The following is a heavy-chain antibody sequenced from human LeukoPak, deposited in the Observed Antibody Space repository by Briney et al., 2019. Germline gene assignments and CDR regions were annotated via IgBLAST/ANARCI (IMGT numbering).Heavy chain of an antibody. Sequence: GGSLRLSCAASGFTFSSYATHWVRQAPGKGLEWVAVISYDGSNKYYADSVKGRFTISRDNSKNTLYLQMNSLRAEDTAVYYCARIAMVRGVIDDYWGQGTLVTVSS. V-gene: IGHV3-30*04. D-gene: IGHD3-10*01. CDR2: ISYDGSNK. CDR3: ARIAMVRGVIDDY. J-gene: IGHJ4*02. CDR1: GFTFSSYA.